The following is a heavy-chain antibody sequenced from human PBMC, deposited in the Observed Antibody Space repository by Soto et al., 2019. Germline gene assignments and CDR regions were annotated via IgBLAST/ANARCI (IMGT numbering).Heavy chain of an antibody. CDR3: AGYNWNYYFDP. J-gene: IGHJ5*02. V-gene: IGHV4-61*01. Sequence: TSETLSLTCTVSGGPVRDGSYYWAWLRQPPGKGLEWIGHIYHSGSTIYNPSLKSRVTISIDTSKSQFSLNLNSMTAADTAVYYCAGYNWNYYFDPWGQGTLVTVSS. CDR1: GGPVRDGSYY. CDR2: IYHSGST. D-gene: IGHD1-7*01.